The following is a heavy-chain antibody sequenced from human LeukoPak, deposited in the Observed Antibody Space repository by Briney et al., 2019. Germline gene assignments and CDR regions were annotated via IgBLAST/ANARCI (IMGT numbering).Heavy chain of an antibody. Sequence: PSETLSLTCTVSGGSISSSSYYWGWIRQARGKGREWIGSIYYSGSTYDNPALKSRITISVDTSKNQLSLKLSSVTAADTAVYYCARLGRHSCWYFDYWGQGTLVTVSS. CDR1: GGSISSSSYY. V-gene: IGHV4-39*01. J-gene: IGHJ4*02. D-gene: IGHD6-13*01. CDR3: ARLGRHSCWYFDY. CDR2: IYYSGST.